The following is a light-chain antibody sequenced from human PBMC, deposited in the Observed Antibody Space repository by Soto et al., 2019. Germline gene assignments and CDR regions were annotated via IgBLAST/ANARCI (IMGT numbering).Light chain of an antibody. CDR3: CSYAGSSTFLYV. CDR1: SSDVGSYNL. CDR2: EGS. J-gene: IGLJ1*01. V-gene: IGLV2-23*03. Sequence: QSALTQPASVSGSPGQSITISSTGTSSDVGSYNLVSWYQQHPGKAPKLMIYEGSKRPSGVSNRFSGSKSGNTASLTISGLQAEDEADYYCCSYAGSSTFLYVFGTGTKVTVL.